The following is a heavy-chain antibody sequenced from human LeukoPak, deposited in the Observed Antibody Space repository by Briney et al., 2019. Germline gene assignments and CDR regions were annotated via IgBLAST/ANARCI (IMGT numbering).Heavy chain of an antibody. CDR1: GFTVSRNY. CDR2: IYSDGRT. V-gene: IGHV3-53*01. D-gene: IGHD5-12*01. CDR3: ARDSGYDLRPTLDY. J-gene: IGHJ4*02. Sequence: GGSLRLSCAASGFTVSRNYMSWVRQAPGKGLEWVSVIYSDGRTYYEDSVKGRFTISRDNSENTLHLQMNSLRAEDTAVYYCARDSGYDLRPTLDYWGQGTLVTVSS.